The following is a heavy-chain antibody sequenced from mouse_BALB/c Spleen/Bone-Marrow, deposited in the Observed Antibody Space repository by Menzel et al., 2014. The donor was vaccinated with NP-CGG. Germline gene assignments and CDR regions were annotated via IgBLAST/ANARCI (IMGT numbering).Heavy chain of an antibody. CDR3: TIRYYAMDY. CDR2: IIPSSGYT. J-gene: IGHJ4*01. V-gene: IGHV1-4*01. CDR1: GYTFTRYT. D-gene: IGHD1-1*01. Sequence: QVQLQQSGAELARPGASVKMSCQASGYTFTRYTMHWEKQRPGQGLEWIGYIIPSSGYTNYNQKFKDKATLTADKSSSTAYMQLSSLTSEDSAVYYCTIRYYAMDYWGQGTSVTVSP.